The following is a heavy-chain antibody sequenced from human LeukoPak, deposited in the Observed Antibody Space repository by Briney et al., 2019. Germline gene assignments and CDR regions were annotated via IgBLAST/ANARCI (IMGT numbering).Heavy chain of an antibody. CDR2: INHSGST. D-gene: IGHD2-2*01. Sequence: SETLPLTCAVYGGSFSGYYWSWIRQPPGKGLEWIGEINHSGSTNYNPSLKSRVTISVDTSKNQFSLKLSSVTAADTAVYYCARGLPVVVVPAAYYYYGMDVWGQGTTVTVSS. CDR3: ARGLPVVVVPAAYYYYGMDV. V-gene: IGHV4-34*01. CDR1: GGSFSGYY. J-gene: IGHJ6*02.